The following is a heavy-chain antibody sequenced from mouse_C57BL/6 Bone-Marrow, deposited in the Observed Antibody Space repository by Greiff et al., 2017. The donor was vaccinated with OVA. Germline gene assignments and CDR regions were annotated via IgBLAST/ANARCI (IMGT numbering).Heavy chain of an antibody. CDR3: AGRRYGGDY. V-gene: IGHV1-81*01. Sequence: VKLMESGAELARPGASVKLSCKASGYTFTSYGISWVKQRTGQGLEWIGEIYPRSGNTYYNEKFKGKATLTADKSSSTAYMELRSLTSEDCAVNFCAGRRYGGDYWGRGTAVTVSS. CDR1: GYTFTSYG. D-gene: IGHD2-10*02. CDR2: IYPRSGNT. J-gene: IGHJ4*01.